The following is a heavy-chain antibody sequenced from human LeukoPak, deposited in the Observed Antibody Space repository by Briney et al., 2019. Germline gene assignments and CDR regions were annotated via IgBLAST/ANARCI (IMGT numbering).Heavy chain of an antibody. CDR1: GFTFSSYG. V-gene: IGHV3-30*18. D-gene: IGHD2-15*01. J-gene: IGHJ4*02. Sequence: GGSLRLSCAASGFTFSSYGMHWVRQAPGKGLEWVAVISYDGSNKYYADSVKGRFTISRDNSKNTLYLQMNSLRAEDTAVYYCAKDGSYCSGGSCYIDYWGQGTLVTVPP. CDR2: ISYDGSNK. CDR3: AKDGSYCSGGSCYIDY.